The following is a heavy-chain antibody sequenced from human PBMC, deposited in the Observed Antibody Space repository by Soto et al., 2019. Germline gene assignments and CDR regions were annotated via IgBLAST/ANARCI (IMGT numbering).Heavy chain of an antibody. CDR2: IIPIFGTA. D-gene: IGHD3-9*01. V-gene: IGHV1-69*13. Sequence: ASVKVSCKASGGTFSSYAISWVRQAPGQGLEWMGGIIPIFGTANYAQKFQGRVTITADESTSTAYMELSSLRAEDTAVYYCAKDLLRYFDWSPFDYWGQGTLVTVSS. J-gene: IGHJ4*02. CDR1: GGTFSSYA. CDR3: AKDLLRYFDWSPFDY.